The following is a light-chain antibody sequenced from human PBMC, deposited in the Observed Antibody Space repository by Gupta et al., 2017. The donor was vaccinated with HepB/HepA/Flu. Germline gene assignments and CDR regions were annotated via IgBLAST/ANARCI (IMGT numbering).Light chain of an antibody. CDR3: QQYGSSPPLT. J-gene: IGKJ4*01. Sequence: IVLTQSPGTLSLSPGQRATLSCRASQSVSSSYLAWYQQKHGQAPRLLIYGASSRTTCIPDRCSGSGSGTDLTLTISRLEPEDFAVYYCQQYGSSPPLTFGEGTKVEIK. V-gene: IGKV3-20*01. CDR1: QSVSSSY. CDR2: GAS.